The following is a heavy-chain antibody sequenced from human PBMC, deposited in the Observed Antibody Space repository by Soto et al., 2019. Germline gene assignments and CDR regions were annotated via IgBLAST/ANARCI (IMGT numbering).Heavy chain of an antibody. J-gene: IGHJ6*02. Sequence: ASVKVSCKASGYTFTSYYMHWVRQAPGQGLEWMGIINPSGGSTSYAQKFQGRVTMTRDTSTSTVYMELSSLRSEDTAVYYCGRVLADITIFGVVTGPHYYYGMDVWGQGTTVTVSS. CDR3: GRVLADITIFGVVTGPHYYYGMDV. CDR2: INPSGGST. V-gene: IGHV1-46*01. CDR1: GYTFTSYY. D-gene: IGHD3-3*01.